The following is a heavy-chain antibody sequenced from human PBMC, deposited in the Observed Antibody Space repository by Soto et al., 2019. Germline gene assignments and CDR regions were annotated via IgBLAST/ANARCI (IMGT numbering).Heavy chain of an antibody. Sequence: QVQLVQSGAEVKKPGSSVKVSCKASGGTFGSFAFSWVRQAPGQGLEWMGGIIPVSGAAHYAQKFQGRVTITADESPSTAYMGLSSLRSQDTAVYYCARALGCRSTSCTLDYWGQGTRVIVSS. J-gene: IGHJ4*02. V-gene: IGHV1-69*01. CDR1: GGTFGSFA. D-gene: IGHD2-2*01. CDR2: IIPVSGAA. CDR3: ARALGCRSTSCTLDY.